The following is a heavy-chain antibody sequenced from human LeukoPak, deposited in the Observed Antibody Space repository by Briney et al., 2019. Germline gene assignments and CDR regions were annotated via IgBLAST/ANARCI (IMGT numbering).Heavy chain of an antibody. J-gene: IGHJ4*02. V-gene: IGHV3-23*01. Sequence: GGSLRLSCAASGFTFSSYAMSWVRQAPGKGLEWVSAISGSGGSTYYADSVKGRFTISRYNSKNTLYLQMNRLRAEDTAVYYCAKARGYCSSTSCSKGGYFDYWGQGTLVTVSS. D-gene: IGHD2-2*01. CDR2: ISGSGGST. CDR3: AKARGYCSSTSCSKGGYFDY. CDR1: GFTFSSYA.